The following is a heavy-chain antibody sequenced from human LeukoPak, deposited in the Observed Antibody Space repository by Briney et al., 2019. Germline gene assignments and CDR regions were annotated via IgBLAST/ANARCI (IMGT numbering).Heavy chain of an antibody. V-gene: IGHV1-2*02. Sequence: ASVKVSCKASGYTFTDYYMHWVRQAPGQGLEWMGWINPNSGGTSSAQKFQDRVTMTRDTSITTAYMELSRLTSDDTAVYYCARDTRRADGYSDFWGQGTLVTVSS. J-gene: IGHJ4*02. CDR1: GYTFTDYY. CDR3: ARDTRRADGYSDF. CDR2: INPNSGGT. D-gene: IGHD5-24*01.